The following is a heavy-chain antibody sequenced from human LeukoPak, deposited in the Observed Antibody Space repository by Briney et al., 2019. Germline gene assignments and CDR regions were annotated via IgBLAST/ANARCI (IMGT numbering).Heavy chain of an antibody. J-gene: IGHJ5*02. Sequence: ASVKVSCKDSAYSFTSYCISWVRLAPGQGLEWMGWISAYNGNTNYAQKLQGRVTMTTDTSTSTAYMELRSLRSDDTAVYYCARDWRSSWHLSRPSEFEPWGQGTLVTVSS. D-gene: IGHD6-13*01. CDR2: ISAYNGNT. V-gene: IGHV1-18*01. CDR1: AYSFTSYC. CDR3: ARDWRSSWHLSRPSEFEP.